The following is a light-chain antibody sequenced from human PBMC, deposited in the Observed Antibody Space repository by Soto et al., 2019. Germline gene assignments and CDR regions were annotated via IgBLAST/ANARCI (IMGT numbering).Light chain of an antibody. CDR2: NVS. CDR3: SSFTTSTTYG. J-gene: IGLJ1*01. Sequence: QSVLTQPASVSGSPGQSITISCTGTSSDVGGYNYVSWYQQHPGKAPKLIISNVSDRPSGVSNRFSGSKSGNTASLTISGLQSEDEADYYCSSFTTSTTYGFGTGTKVTVL. CDR1: SSDVGGYNY. V-gene: IGLV2-14*01.